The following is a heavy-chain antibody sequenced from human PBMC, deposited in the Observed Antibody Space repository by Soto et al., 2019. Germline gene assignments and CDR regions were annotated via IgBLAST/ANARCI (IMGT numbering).Heavy chain of an antibody. V-gene: IGHV1-2*02. CDR2: INPNSGGT. D-gene: IGHD1-7*01. CDR3: ARKLELRGSYYYYYDMDG. J-gene: IGHJ6*02. Sequence: ASVKVSCKASGYTFTDYYMHWVRQAPGQGLEWMGWINPNSGGTNYAQKFQGRVTMTRDTSISTAYMELSRLRSDDTAVYYCARKLELRGSYYYYYDMDGWGQGTTVTVSS. CDR1: GYTFTDYY.